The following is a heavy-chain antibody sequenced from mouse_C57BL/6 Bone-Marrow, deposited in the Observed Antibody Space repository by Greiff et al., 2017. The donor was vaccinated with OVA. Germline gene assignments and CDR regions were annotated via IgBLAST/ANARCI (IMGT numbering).Heavy chain of an antibody. Sequence: QVQLQQSGAELVRPGASVTLSCKASGYTFPDYEMHWVKQTPVHGLEWIGAIDPETGGPAYNQKFKGKAILTADKSSSTAYLQLRSLTSEDSAVYYYTRGYSNDYAMDYWGQGTSVTVSS. D-gene: IGHD2-5*01. J-gene: IGHJ4*01. CDR2: IDPETGGP. V-gene: IGHV1-15*01. CDR3: TRGYSNDYAMDY. CDR1: GYTFPDYE.